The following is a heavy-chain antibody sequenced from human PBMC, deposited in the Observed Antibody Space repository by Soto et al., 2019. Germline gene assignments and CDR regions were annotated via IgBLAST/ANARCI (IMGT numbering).Heavy chain of an antibody. V-gene: IGHV4-59*01. D-gene: IGHD1-1*01. CDR2: IHYSGST. Sequence: WTWIRQPPGKGLEWIGYIHYSGSTNYNPSLKSRVTISVDTSKNQFSLKLSSETAADTAVYYCARVMGTQNRDYYYMDVWGKGTTVTVSS. J-gene: IGHJ6*03. CDR3: ARVMGTQNRDYYYMDV.